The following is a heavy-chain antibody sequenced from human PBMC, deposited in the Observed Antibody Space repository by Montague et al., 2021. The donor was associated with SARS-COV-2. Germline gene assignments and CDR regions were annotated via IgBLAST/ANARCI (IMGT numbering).Heavy chain of an antibody. D-gene: IGHD3-10*01. CDR2: IYASGNT. J-gene: IGHJ6*02. Sequence: SETLSLTCTVSGGSISNYYWSWIRQPVGKGLEWIGRIYASGNTNYNPSLKSRVTMSVDTSKDQFSLKLSSVTAADTAVYYCARDDIVLQGVTKGMDVWGQGTTVTVSS. CDR3: ARDDIVLQGVTKGMDV. V-gene: IGHV4-4*07. CDR1: GGSISNYY.